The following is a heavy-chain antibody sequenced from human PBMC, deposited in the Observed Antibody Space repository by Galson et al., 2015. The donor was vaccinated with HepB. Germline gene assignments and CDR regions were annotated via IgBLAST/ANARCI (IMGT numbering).Heavy chain of an antibody. D-gene: IGHD5-18*01. J-gene: IGHJ5*02. V-gene: IGHV2-5*02. Sequence: PALVKPTQTLTLTCTFSGFSLSTSGVGVGWIRQPPGKALEWLALIYWDDDKRCSPSLKSRLTITKDTSKNQVVLTMTNMDPVDTATYYCAHKGPAMVENWFDPWGQGTLVTVSS. CDR1: GFSLSTSGVG. CDR2: IYWDDDK. CDR3: AHKGPAMVENWFDP.